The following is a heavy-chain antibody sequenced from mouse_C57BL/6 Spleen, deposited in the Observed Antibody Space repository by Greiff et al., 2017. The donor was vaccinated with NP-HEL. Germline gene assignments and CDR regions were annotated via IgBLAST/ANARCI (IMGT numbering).Heavy chain of an antibody. CDR1: GYTFTSYW. CDR2: IDPSDSST. CDR3: ARTGSSYGYFDV. D-gene: IGHD1-1*01. Sequence: QVQLKQPGAELVKPGASVKLSCKASGYTFTSYWMQWVKQRPGQGLEWIGEIDPSDSSTNYNQKFKGKATLTVDTSSSTAYMQLSSLTSEDSAVYYCARTGSSYGYFDVWGTGTTVTVSS. V-gene: IGHV1-50*01. J-gene: IGHJ1*03.